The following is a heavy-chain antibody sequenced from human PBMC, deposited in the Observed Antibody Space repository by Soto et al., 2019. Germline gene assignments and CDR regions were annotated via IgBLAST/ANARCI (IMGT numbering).Heavy chain of an antibody. CDR2: VRNKVNSYTT. J-gene: IGHJ4*02. V-gene: IGHV3-72*01. CDR1: GFTFSDYY. Sequence: EVQLVESGGGLVQPEGSLRLSCVASGFTFSDYYMDWVRQAPGKGLEWVGRVRNKVNSYTTEYAASVKGRFTASRDDSRNSVYLQMNSLKTGDTAMYYCSRAGILTTPYYTDYWGLGTLVTVSS. D-gene: IGHD2-21*01. CDR3: SRAGILTTPYYTDY.